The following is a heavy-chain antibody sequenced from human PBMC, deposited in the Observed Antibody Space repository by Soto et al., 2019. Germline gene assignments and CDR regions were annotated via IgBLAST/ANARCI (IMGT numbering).Heavy chain of an antibody. CDR3: AKANYGPAFFDY. CDR2: ISGSGGST. Sequence: GGSLRLSCAASGFSFSGYTVNWVRQAPGKGLEWVSGISGSGGSTYYADSVKGRFTISRDNSKNTLYLQMNSLRAEDTAVYYCAKANYGPAFFDYWGQGTLVTVSS. V-gene: IGHV3-23*01. D-gene: IGHD4-17*01. J-gene: IGHJ4*02. CDR1: GFSFSGYT.